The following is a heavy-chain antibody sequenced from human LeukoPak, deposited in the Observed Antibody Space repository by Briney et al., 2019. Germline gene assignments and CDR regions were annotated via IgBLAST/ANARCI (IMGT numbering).Heavy chain of an antibody. Sequence: ASVKVSCKASGYTFTSYYMHWVRQAPGQGLEWMGIINPSGGSTSYAQKFQGRVTMTRDASTSTVYMELSSLRSEDTAVYYCARDGIVVVPADIPEPPYFDYWGQGTLVTVSS. CDR1: GYTFTSYY. D-gene: IGHD2-2*02. CDR3: ARDGIVVVPADIPEPPYFDY. CDR2: INPSGGST. V-gene: IGHV1-46*01. J-gene: IGHJ4*02.